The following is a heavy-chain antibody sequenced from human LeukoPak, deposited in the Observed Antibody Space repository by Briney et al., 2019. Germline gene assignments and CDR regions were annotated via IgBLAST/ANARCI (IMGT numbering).Heavy chain of an antibody. CDR3: ARDGVGSYDHFDY. V-gene: IGHV3-23*01. D-gene: IGHD1-26*01. CDR1: GFTFSSYG. CDR2: ISGGGETT. Sequence: PGGSLRLSCAASGFTFSSYGMGWVRQAPGKGLEWVSSISGGGETTYYADSVKGRFPISRDNSKNTLYLQMNSLTAEDTAVYYCARDGVGSYDHFDYWGQGTLVTVSS. J-gene: IGHJ4*02.